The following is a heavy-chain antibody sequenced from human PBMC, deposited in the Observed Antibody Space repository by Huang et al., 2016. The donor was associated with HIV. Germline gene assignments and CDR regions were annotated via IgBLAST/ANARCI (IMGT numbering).Heavy chain of an antibody. CDR2: HYYIVSS. CDR3: ARAPATHSVFFY. D-gene: IGHD3-3*01. V-gene: IGHV4-30-4*08. Sequence: QVQLQESGPGLVKPSQTLSLTCTVSGDAIRSGGYYWTWRFQSPAKGLEWISYHYYIVSSGYNPSLKSRVSFSIDSFTNRVSLNRKSVTVADTAVYYCARAPATHSVFFYWGQGTLVTVSA. CDR1: GDAIRSGGYY. J-gene: IGHJ4*02.